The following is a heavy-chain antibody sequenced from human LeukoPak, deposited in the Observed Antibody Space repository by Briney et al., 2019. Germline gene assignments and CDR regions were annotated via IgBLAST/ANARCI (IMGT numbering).Heavy chain of an antibody. CDR2: ISSSGSSI. Sequence: PGGSLRLSCAASGFTFSSYEMNWVRQAPGQGLEWISYISSSGSSIYYVDSVKGRFTISRDNAKNSLYLQMNSLRAEDTAVYYCARDNGDPRTYFDYWGQGTLVTVSS. J-gene: IGHJ4*02. CDR1: GFTFSSYE. D-gene: IGHD4-17*01. CDR3: ARDNGDPRTYFDY. V-gene: IGHV3-48*03.